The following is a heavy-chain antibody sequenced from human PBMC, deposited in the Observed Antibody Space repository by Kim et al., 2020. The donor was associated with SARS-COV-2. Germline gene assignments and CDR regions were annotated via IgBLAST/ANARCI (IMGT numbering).Heavy chain of an antibody. V-gene: IGHV1-8*01. Sequence: ASVKVSCKASGYTFTSYDINWVRQATGQGLEWMGWMNPNSGNTGYAQKFQGRVTMTRNTSISTAYMELSSLRSEDTAVYYCAREGQYCSGGSCYPYYYGMDVWGQGTTVTVSS. CDR1: GYTFTSYD. D-gene: IGHD2-15*01. CDR2: MNPNSGNT. J-gene: IGHJ6*02. CDR3: AREGQYCSGGSCYPYYYGMDV.